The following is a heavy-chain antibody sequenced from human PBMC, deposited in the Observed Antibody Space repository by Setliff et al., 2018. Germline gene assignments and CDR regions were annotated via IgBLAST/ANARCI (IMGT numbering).Heavy chain of an antibody. Sequence: GGSLRLSCAASGFTFSSYAMSWVRQAPGKGLEWVSAIFGGGTSTYYADSVKGRFTISRDNSKSSLYLQMNSLRAEDTAGYYCAKCSSWHGHYFDYWGLGTLVTVSS. CDR2: IFGGGTST. V-gene: IGHV3-23*03. CDR3: AKCSSWHGHYFDY. J-gene: IGHJ4*02. CDR1: GFTFSSYA. D-gene: IGHD6-13*01.